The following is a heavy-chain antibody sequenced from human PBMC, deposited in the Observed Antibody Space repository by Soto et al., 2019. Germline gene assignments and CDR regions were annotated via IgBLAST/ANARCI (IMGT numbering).Heavy chain of an antibody. J-gene: IGHJ5*02. CDR3: ARAKSLRRCWFDP. V-gene: IGHV4-34*01. CDR2: INHSGST. D-gene: IGHD4-17*01. CDR1: GGSFSGYY. Sequence: SETLSLTCAVYGGSFSGYYWSWIRQPPGKGLEWIGEINHSGSTNYNPSLKSRVTISVDTSKNQFSLKLSSVTAADTAVYYCARAKSLRRCWFDPWGQGTLVTVSS.